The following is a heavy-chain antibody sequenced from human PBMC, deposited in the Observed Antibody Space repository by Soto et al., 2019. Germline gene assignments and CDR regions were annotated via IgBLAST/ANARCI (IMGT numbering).Heavy chain of an antibody. CDR1: GFTFDGYA. D-gene: IGHD3-10*01. CDR2: ISWNSGSI. J-gene: IGHJ4*02. CDR3: AKVPLSGSSSYYFDY. Sequence: SLRLYCAASGFTFDGYAMQWVRQAPGKGLEWVSGISWNSGSIGYADSVKGRFTISRDNAKNSLYLQMNSLRAEDTALYYCAKVPLSGSSSYYFDYWGQGTLVTVSS. V-gene: IGHV3-9*01.